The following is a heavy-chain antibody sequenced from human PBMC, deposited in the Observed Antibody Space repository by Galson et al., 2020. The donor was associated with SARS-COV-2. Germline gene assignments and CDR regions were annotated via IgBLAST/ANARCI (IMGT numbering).Heavy chain of an antibody. Sequence: SLKISCAASGFTFDDYAMHWVRQAPGKGLEWVSGISWNSGSIGYADSVKGRFTISRDNAKNSLYLQMNSLRAEDMALYYCARGDADDAFDIWGQGTMVTVSS. CDR3: ARGDADDAFDI. J-gene: IGHJ3*02. CDR1: GFTFDDYA. CDR2: ISWNSGSI. V-gene: IGHV3-9*03.